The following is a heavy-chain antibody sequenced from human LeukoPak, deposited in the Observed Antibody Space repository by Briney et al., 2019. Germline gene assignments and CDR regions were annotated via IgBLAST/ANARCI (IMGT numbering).Heavy chain of an antibody. Sequence: SETLSLTCAVYGGSFSGYYWSWIRQPPGKGLEWIGEINHSGSTNYNPSLKSRVTISVDTSKNQFSLKLSSATAADTAVYYCARGDSSGPHYYYGMDVWGQGTTVTVSS. D-gene: IGHD6-19*01. V-gene: IGHV4-34*01. CDR3: ARGDSSGPHYYYGMDV. J-gene: IGHJ6*02. CDR1: GGSFSGYY. CDR2: INHSGST.